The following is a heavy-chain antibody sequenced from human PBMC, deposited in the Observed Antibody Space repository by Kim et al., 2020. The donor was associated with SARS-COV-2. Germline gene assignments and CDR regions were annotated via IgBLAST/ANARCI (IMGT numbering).Heavy chain of an antibody. CDR2: ISTYSGDT. CDR1: GYTFTNYG. CDR3: AREFNWNLFFYYYAMDV. D-gene: IGHD1-7*01. V-gene: IGHV1-18*01. Sequence: ASVKVSCKASGYTFTNYGINWVRQAPGQGLEWMGWISTYSGDTNYAQKFQGRVTMTTDTSTSTAYMELRSFRSDDTAVYYCAREFNWNLFFYYYAMDVWGQGTTVTVSS. J-gene: IGHJ6*02.